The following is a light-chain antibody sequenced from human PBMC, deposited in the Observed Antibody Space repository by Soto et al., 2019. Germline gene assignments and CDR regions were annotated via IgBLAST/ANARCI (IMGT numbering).Light chain of an antibody. CDR3: QTWSTDIRV. CDR1: SGHNSYA. J-gene: IGLJ3*02. Sequence: QLVLTQPPSASASLRASVKLTCTLSSGHNSYAIAWHQQQPEKGPRYLMKLNSDGSHSKGDGIPDRFSGSSSGAERYLTISSLQSEDEADYYCQTWSTDIRVFGGGTKLTVL. CDR2: LNSDGSH. V-gene: IGLV4-69*01.